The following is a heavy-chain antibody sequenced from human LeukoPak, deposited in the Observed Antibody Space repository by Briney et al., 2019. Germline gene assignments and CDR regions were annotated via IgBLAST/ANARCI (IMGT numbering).Heavy chain of an antibody. D-gene: IGHD1-26*01. CDR2: INPNSGGT. V-gene: IGHV1-2*02. CDR3: ARNSGGYYGGDY. Sequence: GSVKVSCKASGYTFTGYYMHWVRQAPGQGLEWMGWINPNSGGTNYAQKFQGRVTMTRDTSISTAYMELSSLRSDDTAVYYCARNSGGYYGGDYWGQGTLVTVSS. J-gene: IGHJ4*02. CDR1: GYTFTGYY.